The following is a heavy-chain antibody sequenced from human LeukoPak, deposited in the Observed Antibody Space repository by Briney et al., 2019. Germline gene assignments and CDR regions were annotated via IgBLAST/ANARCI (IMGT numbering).Heavy chain of an antibody. V-gene: IGHV3-9*01. CDR3: AKGIGAPDYGGNVAYFDY. CDR1: GFTFDGYA. D-gene: IGHD4-23*01. CDR2: ISWNSGSI. Sequence: GGSLRLSCAASGFTFDGYAMHWVRQAPGKGLEWVSGISWNSGSIGYADSVKGRFTISRDNAKNSLYLQMNSLRAEDTALYYCAKGIGAPDYGGNVAYFDYWGQGTLVTVSS. J-gene: IGHJ4*02.